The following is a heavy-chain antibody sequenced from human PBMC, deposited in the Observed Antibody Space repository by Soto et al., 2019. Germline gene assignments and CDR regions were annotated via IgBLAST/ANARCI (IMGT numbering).Heavy chain of an antibody. Sequence: SETLSLTCTVSGGAISTYYWTWIRQTAGKGLEWIGRIYSSGSTKYNPALQSRVTMSLATSNNQFSLRLTSVTAADTAVYYCARGQRFSDWFDPWGQGTLVPVSS. D-gene: IGHD3-3*01. CDR3: ARGQRFSDWFDP. CDR2: IYSSGST. V-gene: IGHV4-4*07. J-gene: IGHJ5*02. CDR1: GGAISTYY.